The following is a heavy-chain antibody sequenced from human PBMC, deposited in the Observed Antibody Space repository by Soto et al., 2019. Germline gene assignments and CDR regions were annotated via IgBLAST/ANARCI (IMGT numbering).Heavy chain of an antibody. CDR3: ARDYYGSGSYYNGLNWFDP. CDR1: GFTVSSYS. CDR2: ISSSSSYI. V-gene: IGHV3-21*01. Sequence: GSLRLSCAASGFTVSSYSMNWVRQAPGKGLEWVSSISSSSSYIYYADSVKGRFTISRDNAKNSLYLQMNSLRAEDTAVYYCARDYYGSGSYYNGLNWFDPWGQGT. J-gene: IGHJ5*02. D-gene: IGHD3-10*01.